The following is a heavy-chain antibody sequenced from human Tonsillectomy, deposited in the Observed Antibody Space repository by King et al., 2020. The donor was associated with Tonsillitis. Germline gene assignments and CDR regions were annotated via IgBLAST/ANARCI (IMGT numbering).Heavy chain of an antibody. V-gene: IGHV4-34*01. J-gene: IGHJ5*01. Sequence: VQLQQWGAGLLKPSETLSLTCAVYGGSFSGYYWSWIRQPPGKGLEWIGEIDHSGSTNYNPSLKSRVTISVVPSKNQFSLKVTSVTAADTAVYYCASISSDSWGQGTLVTVSS. CDR2: IDHSGST. CDR3: ASISSDS. CDR1: GGSFSGYY.